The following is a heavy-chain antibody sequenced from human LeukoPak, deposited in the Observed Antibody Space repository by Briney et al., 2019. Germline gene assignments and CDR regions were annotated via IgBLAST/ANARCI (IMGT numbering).Heavy chain of an antibody. D-gene: IGHD3-22*01. V-gene: IGHV3-20*04. J-gene: IGHJ3*02. CDR1: GFTFSSYA. CDR2: INWNGGST. Sequence: PGGSLRLSCAASGFTFSSYAMSWVRQAPGKGLEWVSGINWNGGSTGYADSVKGRFTISRDNAKNSLYLQMNSLRAEDTALYYCARTYYYDSSGYFTEGFAFDIWGQGTMVTVSS. CDR3: ARTYYYDSSGYFTEGFAFDI.